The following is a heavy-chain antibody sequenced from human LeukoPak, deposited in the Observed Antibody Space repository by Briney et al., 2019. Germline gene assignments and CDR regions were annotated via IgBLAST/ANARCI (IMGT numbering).Heavy chain of an antibody. CDR3: ARDGDDGSGRLTDAFDV. CDR1: GGTFSSYT. J-gene: IGHJ3*01. Sequence: SVKVSCKASGGTFSSYTISWIRQAPGQGLEWMGGIIPIFHTGKYAQNFLGRVTITADKSTSTAYMEMRGLRSEDTAVYYCARDGDDGSGRLTDAFDVWGQGTMVTVSS. D-gene: IGHD3-10*01. V-gene: IGHV1-69*06. CDR2: IIPIFHTG.